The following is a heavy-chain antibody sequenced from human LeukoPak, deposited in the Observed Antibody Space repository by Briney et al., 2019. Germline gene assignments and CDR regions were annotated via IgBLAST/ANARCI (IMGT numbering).Heavy chain of an antibody. Sequence: GGSMRLARAAYGFTFSSYGMHWDRQAPGRGLEWVAVISYDGSNKYYADSVKGRFTISRDNSKTALYLQMNSLRAEDTAVYYCAKSARVGYFDYWGQGTLVTVSS. J-gene: IGHJ4*02. CDR1: GFTFSSYG. D-gene: IGHD1-26*01. CDR2: ISYDGSNK. V-gene: IGHV3-30*18. CDR3: AKSARVGYFDY.